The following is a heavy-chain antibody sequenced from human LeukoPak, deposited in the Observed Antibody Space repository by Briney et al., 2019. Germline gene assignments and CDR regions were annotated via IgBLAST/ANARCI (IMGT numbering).Heavy chain of an antibody. CDR3: ARDRYYDILTGSTDYGMDV. CDR1: GYTFTGYY. J-gene: IGHJ6*02. D-gene: IGHD3-9*01. V-gene: IGHV1-2*02. Sequence: ASVKVSCKASGYTFTGYYMHWVRQAPGQGVEWMGWINPNSGGTNYAQKFQGRVTMTRDTSISTAYMELSRLRSDDTAVYYCARDRYYDILTGSTDYGMDVWGQGTTVTVSS. CDR2: INPNSGGT.